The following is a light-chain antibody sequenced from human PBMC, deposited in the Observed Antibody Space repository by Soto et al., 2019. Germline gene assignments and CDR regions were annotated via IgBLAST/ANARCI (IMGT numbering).Light chain of an antibody. Sequence: QSALTQPASVSGSPGQSITFSCTGTSSDVGGYNYVSWYQQHPGKAPKLMIYEVSNQPSGVSNRFSGSKSGNTASLTISGLQAEDEADYYCSSYTSSSTWVFGGGTKLTVL. CDR1: SSDVGGYNY. CDR3: SSYTSSSTWV. V-gene: IGLV2-14*01. CDR2: EVS. J-gene: IGLJ3*02.